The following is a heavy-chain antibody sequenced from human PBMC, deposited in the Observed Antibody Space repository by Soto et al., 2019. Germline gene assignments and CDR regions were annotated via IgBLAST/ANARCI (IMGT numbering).Heavy chain of an antibody. Sequence: QVHLVESGGGIVQPGGSLTLSCSVSDFAFRLHGIHWVRQTPGKGLEWVAMVWHDGTRKYFRDSVRGRFTISRDSAKNKVYLQMNNLRGDDSALYFCARDRSSSYSYAMDLWGQGTTVTVSS. CDR2: VWHDGTRK. J-gene: IGHJ6*02. CDR3: ARDRSSSYSYAMDL. D-gene: IGHD3-10*01. V-gene: IGHV3-33*01. CDR1: DFAFRLHG.